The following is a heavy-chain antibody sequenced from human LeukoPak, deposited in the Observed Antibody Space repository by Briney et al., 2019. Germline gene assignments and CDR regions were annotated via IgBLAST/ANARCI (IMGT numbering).Heavy chain of an antibody. Sequence: PGGSLRLSCAASGFTFSSYAMHWVRQAPGEGLEWVAVISYDGSNKYYADSVKGRFTISRDNSKNTLYLQMNSLRAEDTAVYYCVKDFLHGPHIEPVGSVGPFDYWGQGTLVTVSS. CDR3: VKDFLHGPHIEPVGSVGPFDY. J-gene: IGHJ4*02. D-gene: IGHD2-2*01. CDR1: GFTFSSYA. CDR2: ISYDGSNK. V-gene: IGHV3-30-3*01.